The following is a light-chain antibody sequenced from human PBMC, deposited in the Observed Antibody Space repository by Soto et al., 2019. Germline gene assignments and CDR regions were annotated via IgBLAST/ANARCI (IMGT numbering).Light chain of an antibody. V-gene: IGKV3-15*01. CDR3: QQYYRWPQT. CDR2: AAS. J-gene: IGKJ1*01. CDR1: QSLSFN. Sequence: EIVMTQSPATLSVSPGERATLSCRASQSLSFNLAWYQQKPGQAPRLLIYAASTRATGIPARFSGSESGTEFTLTISSLQSEDFAVYYCQQYYRWPQTFGQGTKVDNK.